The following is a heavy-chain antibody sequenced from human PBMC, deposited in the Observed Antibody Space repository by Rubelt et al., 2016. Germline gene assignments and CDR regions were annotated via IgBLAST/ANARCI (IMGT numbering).Heavy chain of an antibody. CDR1: GFTFDDYA. CDR2: ISWNSGSI. D-gene: IGHD3-22*01. J-gene: IGHJ4*02. V-gene: IGHV3-9*01. Sequence: EVQLVESGGGLVQPGGSLRLSCAASGFTFDDYAMHWVRQAPGKGLEWVSGISWNSGSIGYADSVKGRFTISRDNAKNSLYLQMNSLRAEDTALYYCAKENYDSSGYLDYWGQGTLVTVSS. CDR3: AKENYDSSGYLDY.